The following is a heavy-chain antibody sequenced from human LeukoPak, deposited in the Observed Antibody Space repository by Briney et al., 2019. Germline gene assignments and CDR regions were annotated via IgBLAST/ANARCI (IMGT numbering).Heavy chain of an antibody. V-gene: IGHV4-59*11. D-gene: IGHD5-18*01. CDR2: IYYSGST. CDR1: GGSFNTHY. J-gene: IGHJ2*01. Sequence: SETLTLTRTVSGGSFNTHYWNWIRQPPGKGLEWIGYIYYSGSTNYNPSLKSRVTISVDTSKNEFSLKLNSVTAADTAVYYCARDPVAQPYRFFDLWGRGTLVTVSS. CDR3: ARDPVAQPYRFFDL.